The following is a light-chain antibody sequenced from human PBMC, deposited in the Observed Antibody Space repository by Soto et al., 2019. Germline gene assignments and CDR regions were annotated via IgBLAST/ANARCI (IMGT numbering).Light chain of an antibody. CDR1: QSVTSS. CDR2: DVS. CDR3: QQRTTWPT. V-gene: IGKV3-11*01. Sequence: EIVLTQSPATLSLSPGDRATLSCRAGQSVTSSLAWFQQKPGQAPRLLIYDVSRRATAIPARFSGSGSGTDFTLTISSLEPEDFAVYYCQQRTTWPTFGGGTKVEIK. J-gene: IGKJ4*01.